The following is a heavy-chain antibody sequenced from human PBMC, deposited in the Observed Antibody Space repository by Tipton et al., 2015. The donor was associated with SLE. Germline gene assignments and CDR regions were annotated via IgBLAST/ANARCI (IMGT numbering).Heavy chain of an antibody. Sequence: SLRLSCAGSGFQFDDYAMHWVRQAPGKGLEWVSGLAWNRENIGYADSVKGRFTVSRDNAKNHVYLQMSSLRPEDTALYYCTKGVGFDLWGGSPAFWGQGTRVTVSS. V-gene: IGHV3-9*01. CDR3: TKGVGFDLWGGSPAF. J-gene: IGHJ4*02. D-gene: IGHD3-3*01. CDR1: GFQFDDYA. CDR2: LAWNRENI.